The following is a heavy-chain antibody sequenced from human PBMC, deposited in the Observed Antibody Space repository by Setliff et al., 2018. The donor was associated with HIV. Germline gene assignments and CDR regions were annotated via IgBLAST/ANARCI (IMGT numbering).Heavy chain of an antibody. D-gene: IGHD5-18*01. J-gene: IGHJ3*02. CDR1: GGSISSSSYY. CDR3: ASRQQLWLLDAFDI. CDR2: IYYSGST. Sequence: SETLSLTCTVSGGSISSSSYYWGWLRQPPGMGLEWIGSIYYSGSTYYNPSLKSRVTISVATSKNQFSLKLSSVTAADTAVYYCASRQQLWLLDAFDIWGQGTMVTVSS. V-gene: IGHV4-39*01.